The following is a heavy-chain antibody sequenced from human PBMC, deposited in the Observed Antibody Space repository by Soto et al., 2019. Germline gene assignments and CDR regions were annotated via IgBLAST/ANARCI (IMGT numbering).Heavy chain of an antibody. CDR1: GFTFSSYA. V-gene: IGHV3-23*01. CDR3: AKDWDPYDFWSDYQPTNWFDA. CDR2: ISGSGGST. Sequence: GGSLRLSCAASGFTFSSYAMSWFRQAPGKGLEWVSAISGSGGSTYYADSVKGRFTISRDNSKNTLYLQMNSLRAEDTAVYYCAKDWDPYDFWSDYQPTNWFDAWGQGTLVTVSS. D-gene: IGHD3-3*01. J-gene: IGHJ5*02.